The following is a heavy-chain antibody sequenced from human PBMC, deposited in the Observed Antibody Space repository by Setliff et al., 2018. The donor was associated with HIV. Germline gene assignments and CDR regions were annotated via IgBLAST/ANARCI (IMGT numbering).Heavy chain of an antibody. V-gene: IGHV3-7*03. CDR2: INPDGSHR. J-gene: IGHJ3*02. Sequence: GGSLRLSCATSGFSFSNYAMAWARQAPGKGLEWVANINPDGSHRDYVDSVKGRFTISRDNAKNSLYLQMNSLRAEDTAVYYCARGGYSGEFLDAFDIWGQGTLVTVSS. D-gene: IGHD5-12*01. CDR1: GFSFSNYA. CDR3: ARGGYSGEFLDAFDI.